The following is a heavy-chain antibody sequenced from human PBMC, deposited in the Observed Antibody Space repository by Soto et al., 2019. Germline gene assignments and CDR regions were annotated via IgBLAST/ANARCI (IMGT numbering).Heavy chain of an antibody. CDR2: INSNSGGT. V-gene: IGHV1-2*02. CDR3: ARAEGMAPFYSYALEV. J-gene: IGHJ6*02. CDR1: GYTFTGYY. Sequence: ASVKVSCKASGYTFTGYYMHWVRQAPGQGLEWMGWINSNSGGTNSAQKFQGRVTMTRDTSISTAYMELSRLRSDDTAVYYCARAEGMAPFYSYALEVWGQGTTVAVSS.